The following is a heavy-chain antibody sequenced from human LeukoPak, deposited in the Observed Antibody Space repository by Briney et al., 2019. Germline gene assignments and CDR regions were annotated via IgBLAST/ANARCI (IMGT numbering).Heavy chain of an antibody. CDR2: INHSGST. Sequence: SETLSLTCGVYGGSFSGYYWSWIRQPPGKGLEWIGEINHSGSTNYNPSLKSRVTISVDTSKNQFSLKLSSVAAADTAVYYCARGRSAMAIWVQGTMVTVSS. CDR3: ARGRSAMAI. V-gene: IGHV4-34*01. J-gene: IGHJ3*02. D-gene: IGHD5-18*01. CDR1: GGSFSGYY.